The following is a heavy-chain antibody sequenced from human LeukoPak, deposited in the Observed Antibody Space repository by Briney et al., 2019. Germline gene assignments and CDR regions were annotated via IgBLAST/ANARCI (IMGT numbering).Heavy chain of an antibody. V-gene: IGHV3-74*01. CDR3: VRGAIVGANFDY. Sequence: GGSLRLSCADSGFTFGRYWMHWVRQAPGKGLVWVSHITTDGSGTSYADSVKGRFTISRDNAKNTLYLQMNSLRAEDTAVYYCVRGAIVGANFDYWGQGTLVTVSS. CDR2: ITTDGSGT. CDR1: GFTFGRYW. J-gene: IGHJ4*02. D-gene: IGHD1-26*01.